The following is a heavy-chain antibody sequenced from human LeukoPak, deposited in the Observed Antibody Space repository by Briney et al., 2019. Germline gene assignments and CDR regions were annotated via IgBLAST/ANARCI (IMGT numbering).Heavy chain of an antibody. V-gene: IGHV1-69*05. CDR3: ARGRRYGGDDAFDI. CDR1: GGTFGSYA. CDR2: IIPIFGTA. Sequence: ASVKVSCKASGGTFGSYAISWVRQAPGQGLEWMGGIIPIFGTANYAQKFQGRVTITTDESTSTAYMELSSLRSEDTAVYYCARGRRYGGDDAFDIWGQGTMVTVSS. J-gene: IGHJ3*02. D-gene: IGHD3-16*01.